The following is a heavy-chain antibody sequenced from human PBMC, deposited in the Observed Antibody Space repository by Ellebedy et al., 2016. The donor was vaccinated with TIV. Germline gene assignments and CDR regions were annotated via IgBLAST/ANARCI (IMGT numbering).Heavy chain of an antibody. D-gene: IGHD6-19*01. V-gene: IGHV4-4*07. Sequence: SETLSLXXTVSGGSISSYYWTWIRQPAGKGLEWLGRIYSSGSTNYNPSLKSRVTMSVDKSKNQFSLKLSSVTAADTAVYYCARRIAVVLFDYWGQGTLVTVSS. J-gene: IGHJ4*02. CDR3: ARRIAVVLFDY. CDR2: IYSSGST. CDR1: GGSISSYY.